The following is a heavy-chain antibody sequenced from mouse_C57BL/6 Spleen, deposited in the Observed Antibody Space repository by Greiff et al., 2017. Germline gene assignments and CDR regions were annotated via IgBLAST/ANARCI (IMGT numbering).Heavy chain of an antibody. Sequence: QVQLQQPGAELVKPGASVKMSCKASGYTFTSYWITWVKQRPGQGLEWIGDIYPGRGSTNYNEKFKSKATLTVDTSSSTAYMQLSSLTSEDSAVYYCARSNWDQAWFAYWGQGTLVTVSA. V-gene: IGHV1-55*01. CDR3: ARSNWDQAWFAY. J-gene: IGHJ3*01. D-gene: IGHD4-1*02. CDR2: IYPGRGST. CDR1: GYTFTSYW.